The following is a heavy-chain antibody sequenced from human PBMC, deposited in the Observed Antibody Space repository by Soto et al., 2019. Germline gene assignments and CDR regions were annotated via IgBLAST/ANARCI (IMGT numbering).Heavy chain of an antibody. D-gene: IGHD1-26*01. Sequence: ASVKVSCKASGYTFTSYGISWVRQAPGKGLEWMGGFDPEDGETIYAQKFQGRVTMTEDTSTDTAYMELSSLRSEDTAVYYCATLGRGSYSRWFDPWGQGTLVTVSS. CDR1: GYTFTSYG. V-gene: IGHV1-24*01. CDR3: ATLGRGSYSRWFDP. J-gene: IGHJ5*02. CDR2: FDPEDGET.